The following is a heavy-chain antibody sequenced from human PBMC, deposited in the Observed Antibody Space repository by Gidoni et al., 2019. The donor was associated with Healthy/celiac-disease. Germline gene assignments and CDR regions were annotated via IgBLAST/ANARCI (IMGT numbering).Heavy chain of an antibody. D-gene: IGHD3-10*01. V-gene: IGHV4-4*02. CDR3: ARIEKYYGSGSYYFDY. CDR2: IYHSVST. CDR1: GGSISSRNW. Sequence: QVQLQESGPGLVKPSGTLSLTCAVSGGSISSRNWWSWVRQPQGNGLEWIGEIYHSVSTNYNPSRKSRVTISVDKSKNKFSLKLSSVTAADTAVYYCARIEKYYGSGSYYFDYWGQGTLVTVSS. J-gene: IGHJ4*02.